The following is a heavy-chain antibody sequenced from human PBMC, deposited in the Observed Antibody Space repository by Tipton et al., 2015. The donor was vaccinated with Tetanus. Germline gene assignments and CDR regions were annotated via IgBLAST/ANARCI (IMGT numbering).Heavy chain of an antibody. CDR2: SWYDGTDK. D-gene: IGHD2-15*01. V-gene: IGHV3-33*01. J-gene: IGHJ4*02. CDR3: AREADCSGGSGVSGDVDN. Sequence: SLRLSCAASGFIFSSYGIHWVRQAPGKGLEWVAVSWYDGTDKYYADSVKGRFTISRDNSKNTLYLQMNSLRAEDTAVYYCAREADCSGGSGVSGDVDNWGQGTQVTVSS. CDR1: GFIFSSYG.